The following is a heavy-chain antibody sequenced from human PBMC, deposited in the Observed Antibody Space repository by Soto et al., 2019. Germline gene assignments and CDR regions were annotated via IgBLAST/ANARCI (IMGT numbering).Heavy chain of an antibody. D-gene: IGHD6-6*01. V-gene: IGHV3-7*03. J-gene: IGHJ6*02. CDR2: IKQDGSEK. CDR3: ARDSSIAAVYGMDV. Sequence: WVRQAPGKGLEWVANIKQDGSEKYYVDSVKGRFTISRDNAKNSLYLQMNSLRAEDTAVYYCARDSSIAAVYGMDVWGQGTTVTVSS.